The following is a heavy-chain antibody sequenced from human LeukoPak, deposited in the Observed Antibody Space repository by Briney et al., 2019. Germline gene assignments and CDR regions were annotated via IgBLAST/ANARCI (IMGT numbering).Heavy chain of an antibody. V-gene: IGHV1-69*05. CDR2: IIAIFGTA. CDR1: GGTFSSYA. CDR3: DRDHEGNFWFDP. D-gene: IGHD1-7*01. Sequence: SVKVSCKASGGTFSSYAISWVRQAPGQGLEWMGGIIAIFGTANYAQKFQGRVRITTDESKSTDYLELRSLSSEDTAVYYCDRDHEGNFWFDPWGQGTLVTVSS. J-gene: IGHJ5*02.